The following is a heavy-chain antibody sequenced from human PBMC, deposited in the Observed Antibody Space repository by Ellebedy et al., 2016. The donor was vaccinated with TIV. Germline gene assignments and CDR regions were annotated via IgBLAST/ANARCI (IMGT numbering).Heavy chain of an antibody. CDR1: GFTFRGHG. CDR3: AKDVDRASKDY. D-gene: IGHD3-22*01. J-gene: IGHJ4*02. V-gene: IGHV3-33*06. Sequence: GESLKISCVASGFTFRGHGIHWVRQAPGKGLEWVAVIWHDGSKEYYADSVRGRFTISRDDSRNTVHLQMIRLRAEDTALYYCAKDVDRASKDYWGQGTLVTVSS. CDR2: IWHDGSKE.